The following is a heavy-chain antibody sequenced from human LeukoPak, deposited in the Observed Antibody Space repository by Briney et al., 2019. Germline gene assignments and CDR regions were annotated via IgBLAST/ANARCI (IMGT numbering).Heavy chain of an antibody. CDR3: AREGDGLLSKDFDY. Sequence: GASVKVSCNASGYTFSGYYIDWEREAPGQGHGWVGDSGPNSGGANSAQKYRGRVTMTRDTSISTASMELTRLGSDDTAVYYCAREGDGLLSKDFDYWGQGTLVTVSS. D-gene: IGHD2-15*01. J-gene: IGHJ4*02. CDR2: SGPNSGGA. CDR1: GYTFSGYY. V-gene: IGHV1-2*02.